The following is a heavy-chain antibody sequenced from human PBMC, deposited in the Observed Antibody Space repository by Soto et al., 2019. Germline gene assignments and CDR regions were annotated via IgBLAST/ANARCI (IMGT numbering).Heavy chain of an antibody. J-gene: IGHJ4*02. Sequence: QVQLVQSGAEMKKPGASVKVSCKASGYTFPSYGISWVRQAPGQGLEWMGWISAYNGNTHFAQKFQGRVTMTTDTSTTTAYMEMRSLRSDDTAVYYCARTPAGGSSPLWCQGTLVPVAS. CDR3: ARTPAGGSSPL. CDR2: ISAYNGNT. D-gene: IGHD1-26*01. V-gene: IGHV1-18*01. CDR1: GYTFPSYG.